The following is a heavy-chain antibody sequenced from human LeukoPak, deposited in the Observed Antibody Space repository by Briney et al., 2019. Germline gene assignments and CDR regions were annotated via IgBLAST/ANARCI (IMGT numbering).Heavy chain of an antibody. J-gene: IGHJ4*02. D-gene: IGHD3-3*01. CDR2: ISAYNGNT. Sequence: ASVKVSCKASGYTFTSYGISWVRQAPGQGLEWMGWISAYNGNTNYAQKLQGRVTMTTDTSTSTAYMELRSLRSDDTAVYYCARDRNYHFWSGYYCYFDYWGQGTLVTVSS. V-gene: IGHV1-18*01. CDR3: ARDRNYHFWSGYYCYFDY. CDR1: GYTFTSYG.